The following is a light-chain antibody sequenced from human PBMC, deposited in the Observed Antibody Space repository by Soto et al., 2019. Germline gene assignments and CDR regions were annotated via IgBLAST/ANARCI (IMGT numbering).Light chain of an antibody. Sequence: DIQMTQSPSTLSASVGDRVTITCRASQSISSWFAWYQQKPGKAPKLLIYAASTFQSAVPPRFSGSGSGTDFTLTISCLQSEDFATYYCQQYYSYPRTFGQGTKVDIK. CDR3: QQYYSYPRT. J-gene: IGKJ1*01. CDR1: QSISSW. V-gene: IGKV1-5*01. CDR2: AAS.